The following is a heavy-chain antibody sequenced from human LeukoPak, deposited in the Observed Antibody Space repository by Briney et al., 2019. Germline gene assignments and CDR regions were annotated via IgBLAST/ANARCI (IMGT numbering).Heavy chain of an antibody. J-gene: IGHJ4*02. CDR1: GYTFTNYD. V-gene: IGHV1-8*01. D-gene: IGHD6-19*01. CDR2: INPNSGNT. CDR3: ARGYSSGLRDY. Sequence: ASVKVSCKASGYTFTNYDIHWVRQAPGQGLEWMGWINPNSGNTGYAQKFQGTVTMTRDTSVNTAYMELSSLTSEDTAMYYFARGYSSGLRDYWGKGNVVTVSS.